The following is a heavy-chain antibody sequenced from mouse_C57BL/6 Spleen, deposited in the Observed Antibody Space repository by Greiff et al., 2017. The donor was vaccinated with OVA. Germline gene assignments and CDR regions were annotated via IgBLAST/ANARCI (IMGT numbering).Heavy chain of an antibody. V-gene: IGHV1-66*01. D-gene: IGHD5-1*01. Sequence: VQLQQSGPELVKPGASVKISCKASGYSFTSYYIHWVKQRPGQGLEWIGWIYPGSGYPKYNEKFKGKATLTADTSSSTACMQLSSLTSEDSAVYYCAPYSTFSWFAYWGQGTLVTVSA. J-gene: IGHJ3*01. CDR3: APYSTFSWFAY. CDR2: IYPGSGYP. CDR1: GYSFTSYY.